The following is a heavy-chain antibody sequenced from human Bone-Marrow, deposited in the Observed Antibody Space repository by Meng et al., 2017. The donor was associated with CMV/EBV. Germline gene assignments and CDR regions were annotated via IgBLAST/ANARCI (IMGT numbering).Heavy chain of an antibody. CDR3: ARDLTTAWPNY. J-gene: IGHJ4*02. CDR2: INPNSGDT. Sequence: ACKASGYTFTGYYIHWVRQAPGQGLEWIGWINPNSGDTNYAQNFQGRVAMTRDTSISTAYMELSGLRSDDTAVYYCARDLTTAWPNYWGQGTLVTVSS. V-gene: IGHV1-2*02. D-gene: IGHD2-21*02. CDR1: GYTFTGYY.